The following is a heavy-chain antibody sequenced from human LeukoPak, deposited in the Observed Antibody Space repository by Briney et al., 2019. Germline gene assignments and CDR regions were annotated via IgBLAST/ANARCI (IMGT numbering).Heavy chain of an antibody. V-gene: IGHV1-69*04. Sequence: ASVKVSCKASGGTFSSYAISWVRQAPGQGLEWMGRIIPITGTANYAQKFQGRVTITADKITSTAYMELSSLRSEDTAVYYCPRAIAGGGEPRFDYWGQGTLVTVSS. J-gene: IGHJ4*02. CDR2: IIPITGTA. CDR3: PRAIAGGGEPRFDY. CDR1: GGTFSSYA. D-gene: IGHD6-19*01.